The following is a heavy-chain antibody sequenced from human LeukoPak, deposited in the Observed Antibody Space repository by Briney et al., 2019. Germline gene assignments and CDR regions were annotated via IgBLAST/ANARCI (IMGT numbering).Heavy chain of an antibody. CDR1: GYSFSNYW. V-gene: IGHV5-51*01. CDR3: ATSRGSYDSGAYYGYFDY. Sequence: GESLKISCKGSGYSFSNYWIGWVRQMPGKGLEWMGIIYPGDSDTRYSPSFQGQVTISADKSISAAYLRWSSLKASDTAMYYCATSRGSYDSGAYYGYFDYWAQGTLVTVSS. D-gene: IGHD3-22*01. CDR2: IYPGDSDT. J-gene: IGHJ4*02.